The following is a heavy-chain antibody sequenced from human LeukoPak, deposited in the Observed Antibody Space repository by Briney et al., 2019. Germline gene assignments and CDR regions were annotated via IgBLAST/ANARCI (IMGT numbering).Heavy chain of an antibody. CDR1: GFTFGDYA. Sequence: PGGSLRLSCTASGFTFGDYAMSWVRQAPGKGLEWVSAISGSGGSTYYADSVKGRFTISRDNSKSTLYLQMNSLRAEDSAVYYCAKDRFYGSGSYTFDSWGQGTLVTVSS. CDR2: ISGSGGST. CDR3: AKDRFYGSGSYTFDS. D-gene: IGHD3-10*01. V-gene: IGHV3-23*01. J-gene: IGHJ4*02.